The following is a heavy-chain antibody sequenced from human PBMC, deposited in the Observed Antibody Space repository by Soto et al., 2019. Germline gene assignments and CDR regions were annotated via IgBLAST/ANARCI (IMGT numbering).Heavy chain of an antibody. D-gene: IGHD3-9*01. CDR3: ARVRAVLRYFDWLPDY. Sequence: GSLRLSCAASGFTFSSYSMNWVRQAPGRGLEWVSYISSSSSTIYYADSVKGRFTISRDNAKNSLYLQMNSLRDEDTAVYYCARVRAVLRYFDWLPDYWGQGTLVTVSS. CDR2: ISSSSSTI. CDR1: GFTFSSYS. V-gene: IGHV3-48*02. J-gene: IGHJ4*02.